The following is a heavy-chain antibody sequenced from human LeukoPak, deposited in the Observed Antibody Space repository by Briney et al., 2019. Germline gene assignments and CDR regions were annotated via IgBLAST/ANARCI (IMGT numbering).Heavy chain of an antibody. J-gene: IGHJ4*02. D-gene: IGHD6-19*01. V-gene: IGHV3-23*01. CDR2: ISGSGDST. CDR1: GFTFSSYH. CDR3: VKDETGSGGRN. Sequence: GGSLRLSCAASGFTFSSYHMAWFRQAPGKGLEWVAYISGSGDSTSYADTVKGRFTISRDNSRSTLYLQMSRLRADDTALYHCVKDETGSGGRNWGQGTLVTVSS.